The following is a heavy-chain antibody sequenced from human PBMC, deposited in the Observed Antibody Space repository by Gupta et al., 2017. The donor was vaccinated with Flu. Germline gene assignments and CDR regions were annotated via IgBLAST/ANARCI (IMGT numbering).Heavy chain of an antibody. Sequence: YWSWIRQPPGKGLEWIGYIYYSGSTNYNPSLKSRVTISVDTSKNQFSLKLSSVTAADTAVYYCAREYCSSTSCRYYYMDVWGKGTTVTVSS. D-gene: IGHD2-2*01. V-gene: IGHV4-59*01. CDR1: Y. CDR3: AREYCSSTSCRYYYMDV. CDR2: IYYSGST. J-gene: IGHJ6*03.